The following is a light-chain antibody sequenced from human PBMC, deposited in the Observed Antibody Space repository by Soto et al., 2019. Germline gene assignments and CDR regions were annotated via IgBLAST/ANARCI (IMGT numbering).Light chain of an antibody. Sequence: DIQMTQSPSTLSASVGDRVTITYRASQSISSWLAWYQQKPGKAPKLLIYAASNLESGVPSRFSGSRSGTDFTLTISSLQPDDFATYYCQHYNSNPWTFGQGTKVEIK. CDR2: AAS. CDR1: QSISSW. CDR3: QHYNSNPWT. V-gene: IGKV1-5*01. J-gene: IGKJ1*01.